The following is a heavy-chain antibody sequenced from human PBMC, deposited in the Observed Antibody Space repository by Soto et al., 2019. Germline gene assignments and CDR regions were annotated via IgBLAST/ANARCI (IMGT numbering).Heavy chain of an antibody. Sequence: SETLSLTCTASGGSISSYYWSWIRQPPGKGLEWIGYIYYSGSTNYNPSLKSRVTISVDTSKNQFSLKLSSVTAADTAVYYCARLPGRSGGSCYGVYYFDYWGQGTLVTVSS. CDR2: IYYSGST. CDR1: GGSISSYY. D-gene: IGHD2-15*01. CDR3: ARLPGRSGGSCYGVYYFDY. V-gene: IGHV4-59*08. J-gene: IGHJ4*02.